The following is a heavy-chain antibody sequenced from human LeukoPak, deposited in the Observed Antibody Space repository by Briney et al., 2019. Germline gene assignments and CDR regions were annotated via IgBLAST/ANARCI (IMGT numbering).Heavy chain of an antibody. CDR1: GGSISSGGYS. CDR3: ASGGYSYGFDY. J-gene: IGHJ4*02. CDR2: IYHNGNT. D-gene: IGHD5-18*01. V-gene: IGHV4-30-2*01. Sequence: SETLSLTCTVSGGSISSGGYSWSWIRQPPGKGLEWIGYIYHNGNTYYSPSLKSRVTISVDRSKNQLSLKLSSVTAADTAMYYCASGGYSYGFDYWGQGTLVTVSS.